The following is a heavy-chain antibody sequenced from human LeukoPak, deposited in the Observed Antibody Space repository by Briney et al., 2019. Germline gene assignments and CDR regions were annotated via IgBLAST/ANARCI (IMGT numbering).Heavy chain of an antibody. CDR1: GGSFSGYY. CDR3: ARVPTAMAHNWFDP. Sequence: SETLSLTCAVYGGSFSGYYWSWIRQPPGKGLEWIGEINHSGSTNYNPSLKSRVTISVDTSKNQFSLKLSSVTAADTAVYYCARVPTAMAHNWFDPWGQGTLVTVSS. D-gene: IGHD5-18*01. J-gene: IGHJ5*02. V-gene: IGHV4-34*01. CDR2: INHSGST.